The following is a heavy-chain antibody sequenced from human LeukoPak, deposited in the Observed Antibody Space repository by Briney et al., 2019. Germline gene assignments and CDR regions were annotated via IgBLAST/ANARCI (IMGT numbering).Heavy chain of an antibody. D-gene: IGHD6-19*01. Sequence: SETLSLTCAVYGGSFSGYYWSWIRQPPGKGLEWIGEINHSGSTNYNPSLKSRVTISVDTSKNQFSLKLSSVTAADTAVYYCARERGYSSGWHIFDYWGQGTLVTVSS. J-gene: IGHJ4*02. CDR1: GGSFSGYY. CDR3: ARERGYSSGWHIFDY. CDR2: INHSGST. V-gene: IGHV4-34*01.